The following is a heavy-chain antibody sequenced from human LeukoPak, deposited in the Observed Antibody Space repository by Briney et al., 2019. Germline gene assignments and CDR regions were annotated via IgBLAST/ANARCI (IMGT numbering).Heavy chain of an antibody. CDR3: ARGNYYDSRTYYRAFDI. D-gene: IGHD3-22*01. J-gene: IGHJ3*02. V-gene: IGHV4-59*01. Sequence: SETLSLTCTVSDGSFWSWIRQPPGKGLEWIGYIYYSGSSNYNPSLKSQVTISVDTSKNHFSLKLSSVTAADTAVYYCARGNYYDSRTYYRAFDIWGQGTMVTVSS. CDR1: DGSF. CDR2: IYYSGSS.